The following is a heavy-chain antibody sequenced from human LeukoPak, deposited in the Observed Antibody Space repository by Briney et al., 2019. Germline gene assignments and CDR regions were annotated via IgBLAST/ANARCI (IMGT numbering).Heavy chain of an antibody. V-gene: IGHV3-21*01. D-gene: IGHD1-26*01. Sequence: PGGSLRLSCVVSGFTFSSYHMNWVRQAPGKGLEWVSSISTSRNYIYYADSVTGRFTISRDNAKNTLYLQMNSLRAEDTAVYYCAKGRGWEASYYYYYMDVWGKGTTVTISS. CDR3: AKGRGWEASYYYYYMDV. CDR2: ISTSRNYI. J-gene: IGHJ6*03. CDR1: GFTFSSYH.